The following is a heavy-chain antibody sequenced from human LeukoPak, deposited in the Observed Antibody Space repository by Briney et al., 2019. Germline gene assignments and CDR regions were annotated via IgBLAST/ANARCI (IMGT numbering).Heavy chain of an antibody. V-gene: IGHV3-23*01. D-gene: IGHD2-21*01. CDR2: ISGSGGST. Sequence: GGSLRLSCAASGFTFSSYAMSWVRQAPGKGLEWVSAISGSGGSTYYADSVKGRFTISRDNSKNTLYLQMNSLRVEDTAIYYCAKASYVVYYGMDVWGQGTTVTVSS. J-gene: IGHJ6*02. CDR1: GFTFSSYA. CDR3: AKASYVVYYGMDV.